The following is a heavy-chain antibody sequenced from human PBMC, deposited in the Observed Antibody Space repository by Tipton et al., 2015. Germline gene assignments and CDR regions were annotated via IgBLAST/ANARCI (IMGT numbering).Heavy chain of an antibody. J-gene: IGHJ4*02. V-gene: IGHV4-59*01. Sequence: TLSLTCSVSSDSISKYYWSWIRQPPGKELEWIGYIQYSGSTNYNPSLKSRVTISVDTSKTQFSLKRSSVTASGTAVYYCARARGRHGGLFDSWGQGILVTVSS. CDR3: ARARGRHGGLFDS. CDR2: IQYSGST. D-gene: IGHD4-23*01. CDR1: SDSISKYY.